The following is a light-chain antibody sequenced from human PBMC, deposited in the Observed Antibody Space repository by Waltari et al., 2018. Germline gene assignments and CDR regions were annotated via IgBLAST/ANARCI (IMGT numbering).Light chain of an antibody. CDR2: EVT. V-gene: IGLV2-8*01. CDR3: GSYADSSTFL. J-gene: IGLJ2*01. CDR1: SGDVGTYDY. Sequence: QSALTQPPSASGSPGQSVTIPCPGTSGDVGTYDYVSWYQQYPGKPPRVLIYEVTKRPSGVPGRFSGSKSGNTASLTVSGLQAEDEASYYCGSYADSSTFLFGGGTKLTVL.